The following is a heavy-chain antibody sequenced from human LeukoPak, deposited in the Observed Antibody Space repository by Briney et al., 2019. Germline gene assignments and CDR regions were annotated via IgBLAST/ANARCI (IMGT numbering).Heavy chain of an antibody. CDR1: GLSFSGYY. CDR3: AKGRIPFDP. CDR2: INHSGST. Sequence: PSETLSLTCAVYGLSFSGYYWSWIRQAPGKGLEWIGEINHSGSTNYNPSLKSRVSISVDTSKNQFSLKRSPVTAADTAVYYCAKGRIPFDPWGQGTLVTVSS. V-gene: IGHV4-34*01. J-gene: IGHJ5*02.